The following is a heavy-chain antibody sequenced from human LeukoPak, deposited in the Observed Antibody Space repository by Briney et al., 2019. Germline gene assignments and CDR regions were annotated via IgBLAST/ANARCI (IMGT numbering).Heavy chain of an antibody. Sequence: SETLSLTCAVSGGSFSGYYWSWIRQPPGKGLEWIGEINHSGSTNYNPSLKSRVTISVDTSKNQFSLKLSSVTAADTAVYYCARISEAIAVAGPYYFDYWGQGTLVTVSS. J-gene: IGHJ4*02. D-gene: IGHD6-19*01. CDR3: ARISEAIAVAGPYYFDY. CDR1: GGSFSGYY. V-gene: IGHV4-34*01. CDR2: INHSGST.